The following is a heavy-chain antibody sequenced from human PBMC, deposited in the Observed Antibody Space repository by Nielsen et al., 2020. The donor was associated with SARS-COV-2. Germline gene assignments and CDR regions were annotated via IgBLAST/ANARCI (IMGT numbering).Heavy chain of an antibody. V-gene: IGHV1-24*01. J-gene: IGHJ4*02. Sequence: ASVKVSCKVSGGALTLFSMHWVRQVPGKGLEWTGEFDPQDGETTYAQKFQGRVTMTEDTSVDTAYLDLNGLTSDDTAIYYCATDSPIGVVIYALAHWGQGTPVTVSS. D-gene: IGHD3-3*01. CDR3: ATDSPIGVVIYALAH. CDR1: GGALTLFS. CDR2: FDPQDGET.